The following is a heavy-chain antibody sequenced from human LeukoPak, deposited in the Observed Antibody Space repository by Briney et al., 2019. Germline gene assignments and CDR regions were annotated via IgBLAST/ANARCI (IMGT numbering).Heavy chain of an antibody. J-gene: IGHJ3*02. D-gene: IGHD6-13*01. CDR1: GGSISSSSYY. V-gene: IGHV4-39*01. CDR2: IYYSGST. Sequence: SETLSLTCTVSGGSISSSSYYWGWIRQPPGKGLEWIGSIYYSGSTYYNPSLKSRVTISADTSKNQFSLKLSSVTAADTAVYYCARQGYSSSWFDAFDIWGQGTMVTVSS. CDR3: ARQGYSSSWFDAFDI.